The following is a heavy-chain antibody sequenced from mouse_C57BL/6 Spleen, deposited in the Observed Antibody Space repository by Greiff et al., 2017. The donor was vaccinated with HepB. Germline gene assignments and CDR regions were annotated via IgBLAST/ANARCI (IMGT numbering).Heavy chain of an antibody. V-gene: IGHV1-52*01. Sequence: QVQLKQPGAELVRPGSSVKLSCKASGYTFTSYWMHWVKQRPIQGLEWIGNIDPSDSETYYNQKFKDKVTLTVDNSSSTAYMQLSSLTSEDSAVYYCARSGRYYEGYFGDWGHGATLPVSS. J-gene: IGHJ2*01. D-gene: IGHD1-1*01. CDR2: IDPSDSET. CDR1: GYTFTSYW. CDR3: ARSGRYYEGYFGD.